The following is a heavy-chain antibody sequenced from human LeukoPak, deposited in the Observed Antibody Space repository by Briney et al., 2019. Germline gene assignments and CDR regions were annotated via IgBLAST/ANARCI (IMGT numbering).Heavy chain of an antibody. Sequence: PGGSLRLSCAASGLTFSDSYMSWIRQVPGKGLEWISYISSSGGTIYYADSVKGRFTISRDNAKNSLYLQMNSLRAEDTAVYYCAKEGGDWGEGYFDYWGQGTLVTVS. CDR1: GLTFSDSY. CDR2: ISSSGGTI. J-gene: IGHJ4*02. D-gene: IGHD7-27*01. V-gene: IGHV3-11*01. CDR3: AKEGGDWGEGYFDY.